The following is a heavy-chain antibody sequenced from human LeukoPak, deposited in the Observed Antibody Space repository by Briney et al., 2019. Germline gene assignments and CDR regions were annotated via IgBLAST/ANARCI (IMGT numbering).Heavy chain of an antibody. CDR3: ARVIAVAGGVPPRYFDY. D-gene: IGHD6-19*01. Sequence: SETLSLTCTVSGGSISSSSYYWGWIRQPPGKGLEWIGSIYYSGSTYYNPSLKSRVTISVDTSKNQFSLKLSSVTAADTAMYYCARVIAVAGGVPPRYFDYWGQGTLVTVSS. J-gene: IGHJ4*02. V-gene: IGHV4-39*07. CDR1: GGSISSSSYY. CDR2: IYYSGST.